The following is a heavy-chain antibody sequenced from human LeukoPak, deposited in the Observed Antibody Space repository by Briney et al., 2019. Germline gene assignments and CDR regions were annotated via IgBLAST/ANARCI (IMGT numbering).Heavy chain of an antibody. CDR2: ISANGVST. J-gene: IGHJ4*02. CDR1: GFTVSSNY. D-gene: IGHD5-18*01. V-gene: IGHV3-23*01. CDR3: AKSGYNYGKFDC. Sequence: GGSLRLSCAASGFTVSSNYMSWVRQAPGKGLEWVSAISANGVSTYYADSVTGRFTISRDNSKNTLYLQMNSLRAEDTAVYYCAKSGYNYGKFDCWGQGTLVTVSS.